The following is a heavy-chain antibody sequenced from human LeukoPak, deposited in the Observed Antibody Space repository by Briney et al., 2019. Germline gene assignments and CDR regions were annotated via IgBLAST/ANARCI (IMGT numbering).Heavy chain of an antibody. CDR2: ISGGGGST. J-gene: IGHJ6*02. V-gene: IGHV3-23*01. D-gene: IGHD3-22*01. CDR3: ARAPPYYYDSRGYHYERGNYHYGMDV. CDR1: GFTFTSYS. Sequence: GGSLRLSCAASGFTFTSYSMNWVRQAPGKGLEWVSTISGGGGSTYYADSVKGRFTISRDNSKNTLYLQVNSLRAEDTARYYCARAPPYYYDSRGYHYERGNYHYGMDVWGQGTTVIVS.